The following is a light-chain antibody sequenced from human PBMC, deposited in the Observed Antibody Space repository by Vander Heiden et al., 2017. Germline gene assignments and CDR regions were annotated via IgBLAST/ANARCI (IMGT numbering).Light chain of an antibody. CDR2: EAS. CDR1: QSVSSY. Sequence: EIVLTQSPDTLSLSPGEGATLSCRASQSVSSYLAWYQHKPGQAPRLLIYEASNRATGIPGRFSGTGSGTDYTLTISSLEPEDSAVYYCQHRSGWLPGTFGPGTKVEIK. CDR3: QHRSGWLPGT. J-gene: IGKJ1*01. V-gene: IGKV3-11*01.